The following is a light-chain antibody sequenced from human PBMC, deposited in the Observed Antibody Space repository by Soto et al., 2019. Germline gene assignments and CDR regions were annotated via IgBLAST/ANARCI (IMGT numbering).Light chain of an antibody. J-gene: IGKJ3*01. CDR3: QKYSSVPV. CDR1: QDIRNF. Sequence: DIQMTQSPTSLSASVGDRVTITCRASQDIRNFVAWYQQKPGKAPKLLIYAASTLQSGVPSRLSGSGSGTDFTLTINSLQPEDVATYSCQKYSSVPVFGPGTKVEIK. V-gene: IGKV1-27*01. CDR2: AAS.